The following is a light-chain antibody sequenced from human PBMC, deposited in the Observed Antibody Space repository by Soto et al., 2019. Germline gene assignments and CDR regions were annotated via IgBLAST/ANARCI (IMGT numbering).Light chain of an antibody. CDR2: DAS. J-gene: IGKJ4*01. V-gene: IGKV3-11*01. CDR1: QSVSSS. CDR3: QQRNNWPLT. Sequence: EIVLTQSPATLSLSPGERATLSCRASQSVSSSLAWYQQKPGQAPRLLIYDASNRATGIPARFSGSGSWTDFTLTISSLEPEDFAVYDCQQRNNWPLTFGGGTKVEIK.